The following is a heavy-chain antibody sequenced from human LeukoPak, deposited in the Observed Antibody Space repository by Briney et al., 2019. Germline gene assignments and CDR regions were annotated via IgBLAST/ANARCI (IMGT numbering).Heavy chain of an antibody. Sequence: PSETLSLTCTVSGGSISSSSYYWGWIRQPPGKGLEWIGSIYYSGSTYYNPSLKSRVTISVDTSKNQFSLKLSSVTAADTAVYYCVEREGAHCSSTSCYSGWFDPWGQGTLVTVSS. D-gene: IGHD2-2*01. V-gene: IGHV4-39*07. J-gene: IGHJ5*02. CDR1: GGSISSSSYY. CDR3: VEREGAHCSSTSCYSGWFDP. CDR2: IYYSGST.